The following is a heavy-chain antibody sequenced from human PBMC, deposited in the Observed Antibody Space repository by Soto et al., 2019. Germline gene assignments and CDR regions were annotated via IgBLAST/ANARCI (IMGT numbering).Heavy chain of an antibody. Sequence: ASVKVSCKASGYTFTSYGISWVRQAPGQGLEWMGWISAYNGNTNYAQKLQGRVTMTTDTSTSTAYTELRSLRSDDTAVYYCARGRYFDWLSSISTFDYWGQGTLVTVSS. V-gene: IGHV1-18*01. CDR2: ISAYNGNT. CDR1: GYTFTSYG. J-gene: IGHJ4*02. CDR3: ARGRYFDWLSSISTFDY. D-gene: IGHD3-9*01.